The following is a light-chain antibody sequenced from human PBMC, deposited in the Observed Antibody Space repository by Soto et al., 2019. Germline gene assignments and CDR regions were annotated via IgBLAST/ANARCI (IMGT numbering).Light chain of an antibody. Sequence: EIVLTQSPGTQSLSPGERATLSCRASQSNSSSYLAWYQQKPGQAPRLLIYGASSRATGIPDRFSGSGSGTDFTLTISRLEPEDFAVYYCQQYGSSPPYTFGQGTKLEIK. V-gene: IGKV3-20*01. CDR2: GAS. CDR1: QSNSSSY. CDR3: QQYGSSPPYT. J-gene: IGKJ2*01.